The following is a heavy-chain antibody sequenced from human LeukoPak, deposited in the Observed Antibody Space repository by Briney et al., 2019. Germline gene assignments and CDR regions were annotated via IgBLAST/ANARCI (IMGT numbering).Heavy chain of an antibody. CDR3: ARARRDGYPPGGYYFDY. CDR2: INPSGGST. D-gene: IGHD5-24*01. V-gene: IGHV1-46*01. J-gene: IGHJ4*02. Sequence: ASVKVSCKASGYTFTSYYMHWVRQAPGRGLEWMGIINPSGGSTSYAQKFQGRVTMTRDTSTSTVYMELSSLRSEDTAVYYCARARRDGYPPGGYYFDYWGQGTLVTVSS. CDR1: GYTFTSYY.